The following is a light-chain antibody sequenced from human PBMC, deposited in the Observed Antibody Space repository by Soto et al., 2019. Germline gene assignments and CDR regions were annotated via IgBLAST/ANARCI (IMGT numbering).Light chain of an antibody. CDR3: CSYAGSYTFV. J-gene: IGLJ1*01. CDR1: SSAVGGYNY. CDR2: DVS. Sequence: QAALTQPRSVSGCPGQSVTISCTGTSSAVGGYNYVSWYQQHPGKAPKLMMYDVSKRPSGVPDRFSGSKYGNTASLTISGLQAEDEADYYCCSYAGSYTFVFGTSTKGIVL. V-gene: IGLV2-11*01.